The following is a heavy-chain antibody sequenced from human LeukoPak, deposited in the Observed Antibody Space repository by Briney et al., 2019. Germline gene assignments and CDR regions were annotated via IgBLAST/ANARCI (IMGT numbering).Heavy chain of an antibody. Sequence: PSETLSLTCAVYGGSFSGYYWSWIRQPPGKGLEWIGEINHSGSTNYNPSLKSRVTISVDTSKNQFSLKLSSVTAADTAVYYCARGRVGYQKLANWFDPWGQGTLVTVSS. CDR3: ARGRVGYQKLANWFDP. CDR2: INHSGST. V-gene: IGHV4-34*01. D-gene: IGHD1-26*01. CDR1: GGSFSGYY. J-gene: IGHJ5*02.